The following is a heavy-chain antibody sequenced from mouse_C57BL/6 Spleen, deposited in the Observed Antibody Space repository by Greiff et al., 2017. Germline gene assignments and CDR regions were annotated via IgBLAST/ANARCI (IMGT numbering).Heavy chain of an antibody. J-gene: IGHJ3*01. V-gene: IGHV3-6*01. CDR1: GYSITSGYY. CDR2: ISYDGSN. CDR3: ARDYYSNWFAY. D-gene: IGHD2-5*01. Sequence: EVQLQQSGPGLVKPSQSLSLTCSVTGYSITSGYYWNWIRQFPGNKLEWMGYISYDGSNNYNPSLKNRISITRDTSKNQFFLKLNSVTTEDTATYYCARDYYSNWFAYWGQGTLVTVSA.